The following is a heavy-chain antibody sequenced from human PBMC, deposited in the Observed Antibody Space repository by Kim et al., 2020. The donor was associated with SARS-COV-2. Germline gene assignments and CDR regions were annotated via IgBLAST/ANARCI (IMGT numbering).Heavy chain of an antibody. D-gene: IGHD5-12*01. CDR3: ARDQPFRFSGRPSGYYGMDV. V-gene: IGHV1-18*01. CDR2: ISAYNGNT. Sequence: ASVKVSCKASGYTFTSYGISWVRQAPGQGLEWMGWISAYNGNTNYAQKLQGRVTMTTDTSTSTAYMELRSLRSDDTAVYYCARDQPFRFSGRPSGYYGMDVWGQGTTVTVSS. J-gene: IGHJ6*02. CDR1: GYTFTSYG.